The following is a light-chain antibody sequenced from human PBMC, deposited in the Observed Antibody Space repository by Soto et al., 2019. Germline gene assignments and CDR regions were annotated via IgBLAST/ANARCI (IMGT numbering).Light chain of an antibody. Sequence: EIAMTQSPVALSVSPGESAALSCRASQSVGRNFAWYQQRPGQAPRVLIYGTSTRATGVPARFSGSGSGTDLTLTISSLQPEDFAVYCCQQYNKWPYTFGQGTRLEIK. CDR1: QSVGRN. CDR3: QQYNKWPYT. J-gene: IGKJ2*01. V-gene: IGKV3-15*01. CDR2: GTS.